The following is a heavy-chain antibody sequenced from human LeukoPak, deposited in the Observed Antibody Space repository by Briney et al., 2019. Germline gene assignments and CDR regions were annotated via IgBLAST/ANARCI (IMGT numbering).Heavy chain of an antibody. V-gene: IGHV1-69*05. CDR3: AREGLGDVSFDI. CDR1: GGTFSSYA. Sequence: SVKVSCKASGGTFSSYAISWVRQAPGQGLEWMGGIIPIFGTANYAQKFQGRVTITTDESTSTAYMELSSLRSEDTAVYYCAREGLGDVSFDIWGQGTMVTVSS. CDR2: IIPIFGTA. D-gene: IGHD3-10*01. J-gene: IGHJ3*02.